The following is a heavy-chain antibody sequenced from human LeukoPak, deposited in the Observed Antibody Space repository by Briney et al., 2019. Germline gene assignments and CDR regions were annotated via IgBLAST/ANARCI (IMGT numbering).Heavy chain of an antibody. CDR3: ARDRANGDPLYYYYGMDV. Sequence: PSATLSLTCTVSGGSITGYYWNWIRQPPGKGLEWIGRIYTSGSTNYNPSLKSRVTMSVDTSKNQFSLKLSSVTAADTAVYYCARDRANGDPLYYYYGMDVWGQGTTVTVSS. CDR1: GGSITGYY. CDR2: IYTSGST. J-gene: IGHJ6*02. V-gene: IGHV4-4*07. D-gene: IGHD4-17*01.